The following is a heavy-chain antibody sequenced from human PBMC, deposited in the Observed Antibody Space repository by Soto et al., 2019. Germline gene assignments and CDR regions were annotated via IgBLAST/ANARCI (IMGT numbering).Heavy chain of an antibody. CDR2: ISSDGSNK. J-gene: IGHJ6*02. CDR3: ANSRFLTGYYMQPDILSYYGMDV. D-gene: IGHD3-9*01. CDR1: GFTFRSYV. Sequence: VGSLRLSCAASGFTFRSYVMHWVRQAPGKGLERVAVISSDGSNKYYADSVKGRFTSSRDNSKNTLYLQMNSLRPEDTAVYYCANSRFLTGYYMQPDILSYYGMDVWGQGTTVTVSS. V-gene: IGHV3-30*18.